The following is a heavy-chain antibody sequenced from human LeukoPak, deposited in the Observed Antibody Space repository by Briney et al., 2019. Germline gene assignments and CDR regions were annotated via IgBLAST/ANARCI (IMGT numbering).Heavy chain of an antibody. J-gene: IGHJ4*02. V-gene: IGHV3-11*04. CDR1: GFTFSDYY. CDR2: ISSSGSTR. Sequence: VGSLRLSCAASGFTFSDYYMSWIRQAPGKGLEWVSYISSSGSTRYYADSVKGRFTISRENAKNSLYLQMNSLRAEDTAVYYCARGGHSYLPPYFDYWGQGNLVTVSS. CDR3: ARGGHSYLPPYFDY. D-gene: IGHD1-14*01.